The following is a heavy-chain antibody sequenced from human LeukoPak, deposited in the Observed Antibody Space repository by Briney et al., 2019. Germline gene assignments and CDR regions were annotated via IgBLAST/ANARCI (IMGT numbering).Heavy chain of an antibody. D-gene: IGHD2-15*01. CDR1: GFAFSDYS. V-gene: IGHV3-21*01. Sequence: PGGSLRLSCAASGFAFSDYSMNWVRQAPGKGLEWVSSISSNSAYLYYVDSLRGRFTVSRDNAKSSLSLQMNSLRVEDTAVYYCARAHCSGRGCYQRYDGFDIWGQGTVVTVSS. CDR2: ISSNSAYL. J-gene: IGHJ3*02. CDR3: ARAHCSGRGCYQRYDGFDI.